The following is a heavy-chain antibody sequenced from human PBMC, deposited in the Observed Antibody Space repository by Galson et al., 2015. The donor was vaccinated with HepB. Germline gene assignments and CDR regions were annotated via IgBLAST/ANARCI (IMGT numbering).Heavy chain of an antibody. D-gene: IGHD1-7*01. CDR1: GLTFRDIA. V-gene: IGHV3-49*03. Sequence: ASGLTFRDIAMSWFRQAPGKGLEWIGFIRSNTYGGTTQYAASVKGRFTISRDDSKSISYLQMNSLKTDDTAVYFCSNGNYDGGSDHWGQGTLVTVSS. J-gene: IGHJ4*02. CDR2: IRSNTYGGTT. CDR3: SNGNYDGGSDH.